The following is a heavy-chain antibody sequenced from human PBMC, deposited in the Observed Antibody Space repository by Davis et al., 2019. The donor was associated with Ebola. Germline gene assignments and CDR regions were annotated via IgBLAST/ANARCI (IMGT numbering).Heavy chain of an antibody. Sequence: GESLKISCAASGFTYSNYAMHWVRQAPGKGLEWVAVIWDDGSDKYYADSVKGRFAISRDNSKNTLYLQINSLRAEDTAIYYCARRHSSSWAYCDYWGQGTLVTVSS. V-gene: IGHV3-33*01. CDR2: IWDDGSDK. J-gene: IGHJ4*02. CDR1: GFTYSNYA. D-gene: IGHD6-13*01. CDR3: ARRHSSSWAYCDY.